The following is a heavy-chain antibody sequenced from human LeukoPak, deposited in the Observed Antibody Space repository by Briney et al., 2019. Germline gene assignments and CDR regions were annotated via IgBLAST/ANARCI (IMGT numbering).Heavy chain of an antibody. V-gene: IGHV4-4*07. CDR2: IYTSGST. CDR1: GGSISSYY. D-gene: IGHD3-22*01. CDR3: ARHDSSGPYNAFDI. J-gene: IGHJ3*02. Sequence: SETLSLTCTVSGGSISSYYWSWIRQPAGKGLEWIGRIYTSGSTNYNPSLKSRVTMSVDTSKNQFSLKLRSVTAADTAVYYCARHDSSGPYNAFDIWGQGTMVTVSS.